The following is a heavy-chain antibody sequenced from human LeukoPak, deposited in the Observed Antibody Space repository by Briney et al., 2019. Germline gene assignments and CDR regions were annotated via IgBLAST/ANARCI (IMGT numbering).Heavy chain of an antibody. CDR2: ISSSSSTI. J-gene: IGHJ4*02. D-gene: IGHD3-22*01. V-gene: IGHV3-48*04. CDR1: GFTFSSYS. Sequence: GGSLRLSCAASGFTFSSYSMNWVRQAPGKGLEWVSYISSSSSTIYYADSVKGRFTISRDNAKNSLYLRMNSLRAEDTAVYYCARVHYYDSSGYYYWGQGTLVTVSS. CDR3: ARVHYYDSSGYYY.